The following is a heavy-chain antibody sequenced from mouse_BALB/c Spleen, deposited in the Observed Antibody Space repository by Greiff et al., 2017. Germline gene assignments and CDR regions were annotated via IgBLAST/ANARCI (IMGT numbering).Heavy chain of an antibody. CDR3: ARDGLLHAMDY. CDR2: IRNKANGYTT. Sequence: VMWVESGGGLVQPGGSLRLSCATSGFTFTDYYMSWVRQPPGKALEWLGFIRNKANGYTTEYSASVKGRFTISRDNSQSILYLQMNTLRAEDSATYYFARDGLLHAMDYWGQGTSVTVSS. J-gene: IGHJ4*01. D-gene: IGHD2-3*01. V-gene: IGHV7-3*02. CDR1: GFTFTDYY.